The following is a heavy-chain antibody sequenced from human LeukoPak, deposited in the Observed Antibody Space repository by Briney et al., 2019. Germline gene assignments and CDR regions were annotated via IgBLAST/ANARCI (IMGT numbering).Heavy chain of an antibody. CDR3: AAIPVFAVVLHQEPV. D-gene: IGHD3-3*01. CDR1: GGTISSYA. CDR2: IIPIFGTA. V-gene: IGHV1-69*06. Sequence: SVKVSCKASGGTISSYAISWVRQAPGQGLEWMGGIIPIFGTANSTQKFHDRLTITADISTNTAYMELSSLRSEDTAVYFCAAIPVFAVVLHQEPVWGKGTTVTVSS. J-gene: IGHJ6*04.